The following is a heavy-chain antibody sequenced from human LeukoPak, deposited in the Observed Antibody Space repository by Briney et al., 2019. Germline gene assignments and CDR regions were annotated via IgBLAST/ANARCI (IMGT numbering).Heavy chain of an antibody. CDR3: ARVTSQSGN. J-gene: IGHJ4*02. Sequence: GGSLRLSCAASGFTFSSYEMNWVRQAPGKGLEWVSYISSSGSTIYYADSVKGRFTISRDNAKNSLCLQMNSLRAEDTAVYYCARVTSQSGNWGQGTLVTVSS. CDR2: ISSSGSTI. CDR1: GFTFSSYE. V-gene: IGHV3-48*03. D-gene: IGHD1-14*01.